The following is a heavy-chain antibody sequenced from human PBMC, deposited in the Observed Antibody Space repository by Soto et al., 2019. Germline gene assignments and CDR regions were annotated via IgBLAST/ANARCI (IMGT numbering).Heavy chain of an antibody. V-gene: IGHV3-23*01. CDR3: AKDEADSGTNGVLDY. CDR2: ISGSGGST. J-gene: IGHJ4*02. CDR1: GFTFSSYA. Sequence: EAQLLESGGGLVLPRGSLRLSCAASGFTFSSYAMTWVRQAPGKGLEWVSSISGSGGSTYYADSVKGRFTISRDNSENTLYLQMNSLRAEDTAVYYCAKDEADSGTNGVLDYWGQGTLVTVSS. D-gene: IGHD1-26*01.